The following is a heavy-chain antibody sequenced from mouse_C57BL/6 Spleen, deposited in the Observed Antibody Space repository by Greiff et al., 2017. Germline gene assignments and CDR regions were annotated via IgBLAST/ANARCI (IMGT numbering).Heavy chain of an antibody. CDR1: GFNFKNTY. CDR2: IDPANGNT. D-gene: IGHD2-4*01. V-gene: IGHV14-3*01. Sequence: VQLQQSVAELVRPGASVKLSCTASGFNFKNTYMHWVKQRPEQGLEWIGRIDPANGNTQYAPKFQGKATIPADTSSNTAYLQLSSLKSEDTAIYYCARGDIYYDYLYYFDYWGQGTTLTVSS. CDR3: ARGDIYYDYLYYFDY. J-gene: IGHJ2*01.